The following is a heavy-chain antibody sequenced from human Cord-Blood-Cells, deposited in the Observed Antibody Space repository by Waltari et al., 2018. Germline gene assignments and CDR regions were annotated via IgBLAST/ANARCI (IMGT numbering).Heavy chain of an antibody. Sequence: QVQLQESGPGLVKPSGTLSLTCAVSGGSISSSNWWSWVRQPPGKGLEWIGEIYHSGSTNYNPSLKGRVTISVDKSNDQFSLKLSSVTAADTAVYYCARDRGGTDHLYNWFDPWGQGTLVTVSS. CDR2: IYHSGST. D-gene: IGHD1-1*01. J-gene: IGHJ5*02. CDR3: ARDRGGTDHLYNWFDP. CDR1: GGSISSSNW. V-gene: IGHV4-4*02.